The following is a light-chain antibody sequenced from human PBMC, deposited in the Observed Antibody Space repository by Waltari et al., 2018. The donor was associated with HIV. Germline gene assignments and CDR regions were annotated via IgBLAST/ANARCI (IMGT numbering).Light chain of an antibody. Sequence: QSVLTQPPSASGTPGQRVTISCSGGSSNIGTYSVNWYQQVPGTAPKLLIYNNNQWPSGVLDRCSGSKSGTSASLAISGLQSEDEADYYCATWEHRLNGPIFGGGTRLTVL. J-gene: IGLJ2*01. CDR2: NNN. CDR1: SSNIGTYS. CDR3: ATWEHRLNGPI. V-gene: IGLV1-44*01.